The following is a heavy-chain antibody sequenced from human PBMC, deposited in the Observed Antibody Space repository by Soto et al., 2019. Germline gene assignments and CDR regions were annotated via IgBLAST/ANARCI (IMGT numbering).Heavy chain of an antibody. J-gene: IGHJ3*02. V-gene: IGHV5-10-1*01. D-gene: IGHD6-13*01. CDR2: IDPSDSYT. CDR1: GYSFTSYW. Sequence: PGESLKISCKGSGYSFTSYWISWVRQMPGKGLAWMGRIDPSDSYTNYSPSFQGHVTISADKSISTAYLQWSSLKASDTAMYYCARHMGPPYSSSGGWAFDIWGQGTMVTVSS. CDR3: ARHMGPPYSSSGGWAFDI.